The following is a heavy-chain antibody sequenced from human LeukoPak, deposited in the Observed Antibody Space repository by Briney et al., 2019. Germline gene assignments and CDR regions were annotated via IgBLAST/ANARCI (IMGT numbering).Heavy chain of an antibody. D-gene: IGHD3-10*01. V-gene: IGHV3-23*01. CDR2: IGGRGIST. J-gene: IGHJ3*02. CDR3: VRDPSRGGDGAFDM. CDR1: GFTFSSCA. Sequence: GGSLRLSCAASGFTFSSCAMSWVRQAPGKGLEWVSGIGGRGISTYYADSVKGRLTIPRDNSKNTLYLQMNSQRVEDTAVYYCVRDPSRGGDGAFDMWGQGTRVTVSS.